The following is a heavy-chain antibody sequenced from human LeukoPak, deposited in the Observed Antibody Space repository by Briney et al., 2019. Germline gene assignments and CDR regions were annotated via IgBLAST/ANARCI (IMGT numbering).Heavy chain of an antibody. CDR3: ARGGSRTCSTCYSDASDI. Sequence: PGGSLRLSCAAPEFMFSEYWMNWVRQAPGKGLEWLAIINQDGSEKYSVSSVKGRFTISRDNVKNSLYLQLSSLRAEDTAVYYCARGGSRTCSTCYSDASDIWGQGTMVTVSS. CDR2: INQDGSEK. V-gene: IGHV3-7*01. J-gene: IGHJ3*02. D-gene: IGHD2-15*01. CDR1: EFMFSEYW.